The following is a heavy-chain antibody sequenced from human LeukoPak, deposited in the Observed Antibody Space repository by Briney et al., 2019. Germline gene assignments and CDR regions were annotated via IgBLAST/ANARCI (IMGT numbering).Heavy chain of an antibody. CDR2: INPNSGGT. Sequence: ASVKVSCKASGYTFTGYYMHWVRQAPGQGLEWMGWINPNSGGTNYAQKFQGRVTMTRDTSISTAYMELSRLRSDDTAVYYCAAFNWNVWSDAFDIWGQGTMVTVSS. CDR3: AAFNWNVWSDAFDI. J-gene: IGHJ3*02. CDR1: GYTFTGYY. D-gene: IGHD1-20*01. V-gene: IGHV1-2*02.